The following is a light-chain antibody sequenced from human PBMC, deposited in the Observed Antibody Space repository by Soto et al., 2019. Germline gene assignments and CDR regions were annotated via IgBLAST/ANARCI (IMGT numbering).Light chain of an antibody. V-gene: IGLV4-60*02. CDR2: LEGSGSY. CDR1: SGHSSHI. Sequence: QPVLTQSSSASASLGSSVKLTCTLSSGHSSHIIAWHQQQPGKAPRYLMKLEGSGSYNKGSGVPDRFSGSSSGADRYLTISNLHFEDEADYYCETWDSTTRVFGGGTKLTVL. CDR3: ETWDSTTRV. J-gene: IGLJ3*02.